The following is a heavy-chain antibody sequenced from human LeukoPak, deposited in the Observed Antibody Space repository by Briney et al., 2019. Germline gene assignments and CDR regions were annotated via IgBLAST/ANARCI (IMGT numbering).Heavy chain of an antibody. V-gene: IGHV3-53*01. CDR2: IYSGGST. J-gene: IGHJ4*02. CDR3: ARDNDFDY. Sequence: GGSLRLSCAPFGFTVCSNYISWVRHAPGKGLEWVSVIYSGGSTYYADSVKGRFTISRDNSKNTLYFQMNSLRAEDTAVYYCARDNDFDYWGQGTLVTVSS. CDR1: GFTVCSNY.